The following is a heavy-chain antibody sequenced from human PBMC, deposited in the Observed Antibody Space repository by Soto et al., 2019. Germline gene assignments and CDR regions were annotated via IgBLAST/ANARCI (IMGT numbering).Heavy chain of an antibody. V-gene: IGHV4-39*02. Sequence: PSDTLSLTCTVSGCSISSRGYYWGWIRHPPGQGLEWIGTIYYSGSTYYNPSLKSRVTISVDTSKNQFSLKLSSVTAADTAVYYCARDKITGLFDYWGQGTLVTVSS. CDR3: ARDKITGLFDY. J-gene: IGHJ4*02. CDR2: IYYSGST. CDR1: GCSISSRGYY. D-gene: IGHD2-8*02.